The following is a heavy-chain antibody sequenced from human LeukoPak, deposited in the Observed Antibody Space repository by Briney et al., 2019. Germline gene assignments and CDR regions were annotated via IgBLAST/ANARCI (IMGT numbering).Heavy chain of an antibody. CDR1: GYTFTGYY. V-gene: IGHV1-2*02. Sequence: GASVKVSCKAFGYTFTGYYMHWVRQAPGQGLEWMGWINPNSGGTNYAQKFQGRVTMTRDTSISTAYMELSRLRSDDTAVYYCAREVVPAATYMDVWGKGTTVTISS. D-gene: IGHD2-2*01. CDR2: INPNSGGT. J-gene: IGHJ6*03. CDR3: AREVVPAATYMDV.